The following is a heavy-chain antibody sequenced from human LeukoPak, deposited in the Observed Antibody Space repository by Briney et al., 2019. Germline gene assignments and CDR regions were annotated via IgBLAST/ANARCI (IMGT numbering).Heavy chain of an antibody. CDR1: GFTFSSFW. V-gene: IGHV3-74*01. Sequence: PGGSLRLSCTASGFTFSSFWMHWVRQAPGKGLVWVSRINSDGSSTSYADSVKGRFTISRDNAKNTLYLQMNSLSAEDTAIYYCTRERGYDSVVYWGQGTLVTVSS. CDR2: INSDGSST. CDR3: TRERGYDSVVY. D-gene: IGHD5-18*01. J-gene: IGHJ4*02.